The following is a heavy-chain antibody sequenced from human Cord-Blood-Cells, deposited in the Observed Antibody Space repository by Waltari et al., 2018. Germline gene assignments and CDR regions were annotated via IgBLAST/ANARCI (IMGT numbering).Heavy chain of an antibody. CDR2: IYYSGST. CDR1: GGSVSSGSYY. V-gene: IGHV4-61*01. D-gene: IGHD1-1*01. J-gene: IGHJ2*01. CDR3: ARDSGNGYVDL. Sequence: QVQLQESGPGLVKPSETLSLTCTVSGGSVSSGSYYWSWIRQPPGKGLEWIGYIYYSGSTNYNPSLKSRVTISVDTSKNQFSLKRSAVTAADTAVYYCARDSGNGYVDLWGRGTLVTVSS.